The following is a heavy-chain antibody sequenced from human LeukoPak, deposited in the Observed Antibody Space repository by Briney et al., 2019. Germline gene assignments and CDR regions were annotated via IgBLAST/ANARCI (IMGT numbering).Heavy chain of an antibody. J-gene: IGHJ3*02. V-gene: IGHV4-59*11. CDR1: GGSISSHY. CDR3: ATYCSSTSCYIVDAFDI. CDR2: IYYSGST. Sequence: SETLSLTCTVSGGSISSHYWSWIRQPPGKGLEWIGYIYYSGSTNYNPSLKSRVTISVDTSKNQFSLKLSSVTAADTAVYYCATYCSSTSCYIVDAFDIWGQGTMVTVSS. D-gene: IGHD2-2*02.